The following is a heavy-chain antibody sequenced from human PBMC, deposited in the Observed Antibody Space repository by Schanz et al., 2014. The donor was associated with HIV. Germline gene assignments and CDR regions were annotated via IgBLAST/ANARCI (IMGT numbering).Heavy chain of an antibody. Sequence: QVPLVQSGAEVKKPGSSVKVSCRASGGTFINYAFSWVRQAPGQGLEWMGGIIPLFGTSNYAQKFQGRATITADESTSTAYMELSSLRSEDTAVYYCARDSPVAAGTLDYWGQGTLVTVSS. D-gene: IGHD6-13*01. J-gene: IGHJ4*02. CDR1: GGTFINYA. V-gene: IGHV1-69*01. CDR2: IIPLFGTS. CDR3: ARDSPVAAGTLDY.